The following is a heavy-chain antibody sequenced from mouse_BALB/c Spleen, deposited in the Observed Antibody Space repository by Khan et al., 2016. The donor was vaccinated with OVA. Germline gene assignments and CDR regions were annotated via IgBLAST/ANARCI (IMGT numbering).Heavy chain of an antibody. Sequence: EVELVESGGGLVQPGGSRKLSCAASGFTFSSFGMHWVRQAPEKGLEWVAYISSGSSTIYYADTVKGRFTISRDNPKNTLFLQMTSLRSEDTAMYYCVRSGGSSLLFDYWGQGTTLTVSS. CDR1: GFTFSSFG. V-gene: IGHV5-17*02. CDR2: ISSGSSTI. CDR3: VRSGGSSLLFDY. D-gene: IGHD1-1*01. J-gene: IGHJ2*01.